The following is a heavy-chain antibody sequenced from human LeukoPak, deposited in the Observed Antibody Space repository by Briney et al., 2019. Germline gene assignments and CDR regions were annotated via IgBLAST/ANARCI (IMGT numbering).Heavy chain of an antibody. J-gene: IGHJ6*03. D-gene: IGHD3-22*01. CDR2: ISGSGGST. V-gene: IGHV3-23*01. CDR1: GFTFSDYY. Sequence: GGSLRLSCAASGFTFSDYYMSWIRQAPGKGLEWVSAISGSGGSTYYADSVKGRFTISRDNSKNTLYLQMNSLRAEDTAVYYCAKDTEQWLLEFYYYYYMDVWGKGTTVTISS. CDR3: AKDTEQWLLEFYYYYYMDV.